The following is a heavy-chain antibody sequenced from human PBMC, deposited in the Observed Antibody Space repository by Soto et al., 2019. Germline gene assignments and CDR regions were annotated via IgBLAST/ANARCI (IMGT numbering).Heavy chain of an antibody. V-gene: IGHV3-30-3*01. CDR1: GFTFSSYS. D-gene: IGHD3-3*01. CDR3: ARDRHYDFWRITPYGMDV. CDR2: ISYDGSNK. J-gene: IGHJ6*02. Sequence: GGCLRLSCAASGFTFSSYSMHWVRQAPGKGLEWVAVISYDGSNKYYADSVKGRFTISRDNSKNTLYLQMNSLRAEDTAVYYCARDRHYDFWRITPYGMDVWGQGTTLTVS.